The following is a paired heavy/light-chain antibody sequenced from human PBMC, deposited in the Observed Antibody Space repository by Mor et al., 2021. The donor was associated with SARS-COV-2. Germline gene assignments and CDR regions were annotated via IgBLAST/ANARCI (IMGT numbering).Heavy chain of an antibody. CDR1: GFSFSNYW. Sequence: EVQLVESGGGLVQPGGSLRLSCAASGFSFSNYWMSWVRQAPGKGLEWVAYIKGDGSETSYVDSVKGRFTISRDNAKNSLYLQMNILRAGDTAVYYCARNEVWGQGTLVTVSS. J-gene: IGHJ4*02. CDR3: ARNEV. CDR2: IKGDGSET. V-gene: IGHV3-7*03.
Light chain of an antibody. J-gene: IGKJ4*01. Sequence: DFQMTQSPSTLSASVGDRVTITCRASQSMSNWLAWYQLKPGKAPKLLIYQASSLETGVPSRFSGSGSGTEFTLTISSLQPDDFATYYCQHYNYYFGGGTKVEIK. CDR1: QSMSNW. CDR2: QAS. CDR3: QHYNYY. V-gene: IGKV1-5*03.